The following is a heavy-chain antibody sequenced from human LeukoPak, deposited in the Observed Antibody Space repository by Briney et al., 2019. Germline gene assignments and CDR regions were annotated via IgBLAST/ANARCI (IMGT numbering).Heavy chain of an antibody. D-gene: IGHD4-17*01. CDR2: INPNSGGT. CDR3: ARDRVGGDLTGVSLY. Sequence: ASVKVSCKASGYTSTGYYMHWVRQAPGQGLEWMGWINPNSGGTNYAQKFQGRVTMTRDTSISTAYMELSRLRSDDTAVYYCARDRVGGDLTGVSLYWGQGTLVTVSS. CDR1: GYTSTGYY. J-gene: IGHJ4*01. V-gene: IGHV1-2*02.